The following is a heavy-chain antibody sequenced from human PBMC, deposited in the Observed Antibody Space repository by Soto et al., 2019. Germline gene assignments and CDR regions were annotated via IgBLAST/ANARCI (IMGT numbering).Heavy chain of an antibody. J-gene: IGHJ4*02. CDR2: IIPIFGTA. D-gene: IGHD5-12*01. CDR3: ARGGYSGYANFDY. Sequence: ASVKVSCKASGGTFSSYAISWVRQAPGQGLEWMGGIIPIFGTANYAQKFQGRVTITADESTSTAYMELSSLRSEDTAVYYCARGGYSGYANFDYWGQGTLVTVSS. CDR1: GGTFSSYA. V-gene: IGHV1-69*13.